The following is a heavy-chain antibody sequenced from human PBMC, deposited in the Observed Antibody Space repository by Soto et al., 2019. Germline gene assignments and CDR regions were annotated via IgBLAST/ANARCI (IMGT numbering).Heavy chain of an antibody. CDR1: GGSISSYY. CDR2: IYYSGST. J-gene: IGHJ4*02. D-gene: IGHD3-3*01. Sequence: PSETLSLTCTVSGGSISSYYWSWIRQPPGKGLEWIGYIYYSGSTNYNPSLKSRVTISVDTSKNQFSLKLSSVTAADTAVYYCARTTYDFWSGYYSFDYWGQGTLVTVSS. CDR3: ARTTYDFWSGYYSFDY. V-gene: IGHV4-59*01.